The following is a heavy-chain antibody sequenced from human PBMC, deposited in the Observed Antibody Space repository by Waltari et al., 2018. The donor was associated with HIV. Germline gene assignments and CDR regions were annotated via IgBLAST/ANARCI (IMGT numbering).Heavy chain of an antibody. V-gene: IGHV4-61*02. CDR3: ARGYCTNGVCCPFDY. Sequence: QVQLQESGPGLVKPSQTLSLTCTVSGGSISSGSYYWSWIRQPAGKGLEWIGRIYTSGSTNYNPSLKSRVTISVDTSKNQCSLKLSSVTAADTAVYYCARGYCTNGVCCPFDYWGQGTLVTVSS. J-gene: IGHJ4*02. D-gene: IGHD2-8*01. CDR2: IYTSGST. CDR1: GGSISSGSYY.